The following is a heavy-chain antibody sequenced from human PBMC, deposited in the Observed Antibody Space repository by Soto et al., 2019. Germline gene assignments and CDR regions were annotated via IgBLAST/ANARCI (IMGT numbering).Heavy chain of an antibody. J-gene: IGHJ6*03. V-gene: IGHV5-51*01. D-gene: IGHD6-13*01. CDR2: IYPGDSDT. Sequence: PGESKRISSKGAGYSFTSYGSGWVRQMPGKGLEWMGIIYPGDSDTRYSPSFQGQVTISADKSISTAYLQWSSLKASDTAMYYCATHRAAAGTPPVYYYYMDVWGKGTTVTVSS. CDR1: GYSFTSYG. CDR3: ATHRAAAGTPPVYYYYMDV.